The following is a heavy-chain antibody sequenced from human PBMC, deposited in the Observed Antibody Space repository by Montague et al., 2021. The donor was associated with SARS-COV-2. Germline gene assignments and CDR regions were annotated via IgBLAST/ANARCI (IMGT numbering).Heavy chain of an antibody. CDR1: GGSFSGYY. V-gene: IGHV4-34*01. D-gene: IGHD2-21*02. Sequence: SVPLSLPFSAYGGSFSGYYWSWIRQPPGKGLEWIGEINHSGSTNYNPSLKSRVTISVDTSKNQFSLKLSSVTAADTAVYYRARGSWHIVVVTAIRDGYYGMDVWGQGTTVTVSS. CDR3: ARGSWHIVVVTAIRDGYYGMDV. CDR2: INHSGST. J-gene: IGHJ6*02.